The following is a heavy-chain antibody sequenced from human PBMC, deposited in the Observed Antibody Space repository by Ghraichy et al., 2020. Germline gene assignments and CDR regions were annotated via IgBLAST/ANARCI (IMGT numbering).Heavy chain of an antibody. V-gene: IGHV4-59*01. CDR2: IYYSGST. D-gene: IGHD3-22*01. Sequence: SETLSLTCTVSGGSISSYYWSWIRQPPGKGLEWIGYIYYSGSTNYNPSLKSRVTVSVDTSKNQFSLKLSSVTAADTAVYYCAIDYYDSSGYYFHDAFDIWGQGTMVTVSS. J-gene: IGHJ3*02. CDR3: AIDYYDSSGYYFHDAFDI. CDR1: GGSISSYY.